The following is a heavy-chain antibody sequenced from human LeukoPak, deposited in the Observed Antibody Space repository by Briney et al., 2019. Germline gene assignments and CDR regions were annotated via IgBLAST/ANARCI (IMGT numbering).Heavy chain of an antibody. V-gene: IGHV1-69*06. Sequence: SVKVSCKASGGTFSSYAISWVRQAPGQGLEWMGGIIPIFGTANYAQKFQGRVTITADKSTSTAYMELSSLRSEDTAVYYCARETSYYYDSSGYWNDAFDIWGQGTMVTVSS. CDR1: GGTFSSYA. CDR2: IIPIFGTA. CDR3: ARETSYYYDSSGYWNDAFDI. J-gene: IGHJ3*02. D-gene: IGHD3-22*01.